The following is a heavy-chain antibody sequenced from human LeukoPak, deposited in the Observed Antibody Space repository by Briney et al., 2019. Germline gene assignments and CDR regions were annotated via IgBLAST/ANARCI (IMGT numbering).Heavy chain of an antibody. CDR3: ARPADYGDTEYFQH. V-gene: IGHV5-51*01. Sequence: GESLKISCKGFRYSFTSYWIAWARQMPGKGLEWMGVIYPGDSDTRYSPSFQGQVTISADKSISTAYLQWSSLKASDTAMYYCARPADYGDTEYFQHWGQGTLVTVSS. J-gene: IGHJ1*01. CDR2: IYPGDSDT. D-gene: IGHD4-17*01. CDR1: RYSFTSYW.